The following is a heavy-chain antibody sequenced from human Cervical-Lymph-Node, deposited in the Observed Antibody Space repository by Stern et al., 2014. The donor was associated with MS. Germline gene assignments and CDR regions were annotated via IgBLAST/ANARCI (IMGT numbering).Heavy chain of an antibody. D-gene: IGHD3-16*01. J-gene: IGHJ5*02. Sequence: EVQLLESGGGLVQPGRSLRLSCADSGFIFDDYSMHWVRQAPGKGPEWVAGIHWNSAKIDYADSVKGRFIISRDNAKNFLYLQMNSLKTEDTALYYCARAPGRGSGSWGLGTLVTVAS. CDR1: GFIFDDYS. V-gene: IGHV3-9*01. CDR2: IHWNSAKI. CDR3: ARAPGRGSGS.